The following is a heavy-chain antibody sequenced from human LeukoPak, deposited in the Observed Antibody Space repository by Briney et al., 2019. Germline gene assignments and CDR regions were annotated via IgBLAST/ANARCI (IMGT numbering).Heavy chain of an antibody. CDR3: ARENDRYGRIDY. CDR1: GGSISSYY. V-gene: IGHV4-59*01. J-gene: IGHJ4*02. CDR2: IYYSGST. Sequence: SETLSLTCTVSGGSISSYYWSWIRQPPGKGLEWIGYIYYSGSTNYNPSLKSRVTISVDTSKNQFSLKLSSVTAADTAVYYCARENDRYGRIDYWGQGTQVTVSS. D-gene: IGHD5-18*01.